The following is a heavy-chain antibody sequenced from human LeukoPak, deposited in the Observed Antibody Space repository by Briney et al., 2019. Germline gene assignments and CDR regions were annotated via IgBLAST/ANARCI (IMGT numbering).Heavy chain of an antibody. J-gene: IGHJ3*02. CDR1: GYTFTTYS. V-gene: IGHV7-4-1*02. CDR2: TNTNTGNP. Sequence: ASVKVSCKASGYTFTTYSMNWVRQAPGQGLEWMGWTNTNTGNPTYAQGFTGRFVFSLDTSVNTAYLQINSLKAEDTAVYYCAREILRFDIWGQGTMVTVSS. CDR3: AREILRFDI.